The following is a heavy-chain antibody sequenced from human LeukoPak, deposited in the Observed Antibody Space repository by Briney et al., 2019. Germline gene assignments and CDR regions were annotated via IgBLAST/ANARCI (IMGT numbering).Heavy chain of an antibody. CDR3: ARGYCLNGKWPFAFDY. J-gene: IGHJ4*02. CDR2: VYIGGNT. CDR1: GFTVSSSY. D-gene: IGHD2-15*01. V-gene: IGHV3-66*02. Sequence: GGSLRLSCAASGFTVSSSYMAWVRRAPGRGLEWVSIVYIGGNTFLADSVKGRFTISRDSSKNTLYLQMSSLTAEDRAVYYGARGYCLNGKWPFAFDYWGQGTLVTVSS.